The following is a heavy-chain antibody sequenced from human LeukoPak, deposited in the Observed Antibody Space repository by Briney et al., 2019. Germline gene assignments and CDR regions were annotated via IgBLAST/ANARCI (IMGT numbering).Heavy chain of an antibody. CDR1: GGTFSSYA. D-gene: IGHD2-2*01. CDR3: ASRAGQDCSSTSCYPHYYYMDV. Sequence: ASVKVSCKASGGTFSSYAISWVRQAPGQGLEWMGGIIPIFGTANYAQKFQGRVTITADESTSTAYMELSSLRSEDTAVYYCASRAGQDCSSTSCYPHYYYMDVWGKGTTVTVSS. CDR2: IIPIFGTA. V-gene: IGHV1-69*13. J-gene: IGHJ6*03.